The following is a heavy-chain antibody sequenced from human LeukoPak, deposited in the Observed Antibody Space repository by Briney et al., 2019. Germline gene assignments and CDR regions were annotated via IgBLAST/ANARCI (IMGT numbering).Heavy chain of an antibody. V-gene: IGHV3-48*04. J-gene: IGHJ4*02. Sequence: GGSLRLSCVTSGFSFSSYSMNWVRQAPGKGLEWVSYIRTSSSAIYYADSVKGRFTISRDDAKNSLYLQMNSLRAEDTAVYYCAILVGSTWRDDYWSQGTLVTVSS. CDR2: IRTSSSAI. CDR1: GFSFSSYS. CDR3: AILVGSTWRDDY. D-gene: IGHD1-26*01.